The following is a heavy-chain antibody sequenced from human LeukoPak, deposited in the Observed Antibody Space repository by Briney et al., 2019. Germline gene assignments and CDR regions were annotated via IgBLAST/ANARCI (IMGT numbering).Heavy chain of an antibody. CDR3: ARDVGKVDY. Sequence: ASVKVSCKASGYIFTDYYIHWVRQAPGQGLEWMGWINPNTGVTKYAQKFQGRVTMTRDTSISTAYMELSRLRSDDTAVYYCARDVGKVDYWGQGTLVTVSS. D-gene: IGHD4-23*01. CDR1: GYIFTDYY. CDR2: INPNTGVT. J-gene: IGHJ4*02. V-gene: IGHV1-2*02.